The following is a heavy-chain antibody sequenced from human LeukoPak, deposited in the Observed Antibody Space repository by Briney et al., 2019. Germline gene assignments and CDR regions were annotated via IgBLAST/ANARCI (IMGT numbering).Heavy chain of an antibody. D-gene: IGHD5-24*01. CDR2: INHSGST. J-gene: IGHJ4*02. CDR3: ARGRYYFDY. V-gene: IGHV4-34*01. Sequence: SETLSLTCAVYGGSFSGYYWSWIRQPPGKGLEWIGEINHSGSTNYNPTLKSRVTISVDTSKNQFSLKLSSVTAADTAVYYCARGRYYFDYWGQGTLVTVSS. CDR1: GGSFSGYY.